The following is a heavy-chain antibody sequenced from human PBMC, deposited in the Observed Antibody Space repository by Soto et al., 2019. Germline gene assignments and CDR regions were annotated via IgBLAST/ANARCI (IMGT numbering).Heavy chain of an antibody. CDR2: TFYRCKWYN. CDR3: ARSAGYSSYERHAKIDY. V-gene: IGHV6-1*01. J-gene: IGHJ4*01. D-gene: IGHD5-12*01. CDR1: RDSLASNSAA. Sequence: PSWTLSLTCAISRDSLASNSAAWNWIRQSPSRGLEWLGRTFYRCKWYNDYAVSVKSRITINPDTSKNQFSLQLNSVTPEDTAVYYCARSAGYSSYERHAKIDYWGHGTLLTVSS.